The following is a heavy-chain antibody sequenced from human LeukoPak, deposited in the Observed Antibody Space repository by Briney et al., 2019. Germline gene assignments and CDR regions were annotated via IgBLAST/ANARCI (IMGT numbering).Heavy chain of an antibody. CDR3: ARDRWSSTSYNDY. CDR2: ISAYNGNT. CDR1: GYTFTSYG. V-gene: IGHV1-18*01. Sequence: SVKVSCKASGYTFTSYGISWVRQAPGQGLEWMGWISAYNGNTNYAQKLQGRVTMTRNTSISTAYMELSSLRSEDTAVYYCARDRWSSTSYNDYWGQGTLVTVSS. D-gene: IGHD2-2*01. J-gene: IGHJ4*02.